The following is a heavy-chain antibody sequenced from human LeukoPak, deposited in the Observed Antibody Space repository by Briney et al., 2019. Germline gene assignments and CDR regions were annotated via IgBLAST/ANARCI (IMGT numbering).Heavy chain of an antibody. D-gene: IGHD5-12*01. CDR1: GFTFSNYA. J-gene: IGHJ4*02. Sequence: GGSLRLSCAASGFTFSNYAMNWVRQAPGKGLEWVSTIIGSSGSTFYADSVKGRFTISKDTSKNTLYLHMSSLRADDTAVYYCAKEGYDYVEVAYFDYWGQGTLVTVSS. CDR2: IIGSSGST. CDR3: AKEGYDYVEVAYFDY. V-gene: IGHV3-23*01.